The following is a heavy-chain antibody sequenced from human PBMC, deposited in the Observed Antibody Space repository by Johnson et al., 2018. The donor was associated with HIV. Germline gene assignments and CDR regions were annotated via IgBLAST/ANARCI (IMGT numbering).Heavy chain of an antibody. CDR1: GFTFSSYW. D-gene: IGHD2-2*01. Sequence: VQLVESGGGLVQPGGSLRLSCAASGFTFSSYWMHWVRQAPGKGLVWVSGINWNGDNTGYGDSVKGRFTIFRDNAKNSLYLQMNSLRAEDTALYYCARVGEYCSSTSCSGAVDIWGQGTMVTVSS. V-gene: IGHV3-20*04. CDR3: ARVGEYCSSTSCSGAVDI. J-gene: IGHJ3*02. CDR2: INWNGDNT.